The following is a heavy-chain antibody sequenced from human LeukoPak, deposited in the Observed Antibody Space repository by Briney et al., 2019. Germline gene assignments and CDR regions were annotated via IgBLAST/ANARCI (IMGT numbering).Heavy chain of an antibody. D-gene: IGHD3-22*01. V-gene: IGHV6-1*01. CDR1: GDSVYSNSAA. Sequence: TLSLTCANSGDSVYSNSAAWNWIRQSPSRGLEWLGRTYYRSKWSNDDAVSVKSRITINPDTSKNQFSLHLNSVTPEDTAVYYCARARPWFASNGFDTWGQGTVVSVSS. CDR3: ARARPWFASNGFDT. J-gene: IGHJ3*02. CDR2: TYYRSKWSN.